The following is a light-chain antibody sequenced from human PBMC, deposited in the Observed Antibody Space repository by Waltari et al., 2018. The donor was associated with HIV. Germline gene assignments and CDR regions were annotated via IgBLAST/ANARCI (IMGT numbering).Light chain of an antibody. CDR3: QSYDSSNLWV. CDR1: SGYIASNS. J-gene: IGLJ3*02. CDR2: EDN. Sequence: NFMLTQPPSVSESPGKTVTMSCTGSSGYIASNSVQWYQQRPGSVPTTIVYEDNQRPSGVPDRFSGSIDSSSNSASLTISGLKTEDEADYYCQSYDSSNLWVFGGGTKLTVL. V-gene: IGLV6-57*02.